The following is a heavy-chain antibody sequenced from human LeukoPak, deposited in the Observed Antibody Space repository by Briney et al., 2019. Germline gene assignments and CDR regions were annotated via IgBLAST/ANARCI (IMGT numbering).Heavy chain of an antibody. Sequence: ASVKVSCTASGYTFTSYDINWVRQAPGQGLEWMGWISAYNGNTNYAQKLQGRVTMTTDTSTSTAYMELRSRRSDDTAVYYCARGLGTPYGSGSTDIWGQGTMVTVSS. J-gene: IGHJ3*02. V-gene: IGHV1-18*01. CDR1: GYTFTSYD. D-gene: IGHD3-10*01. CDR3: ARGLGTPYGSGSTDI. CDR2: ISAYNGNT.